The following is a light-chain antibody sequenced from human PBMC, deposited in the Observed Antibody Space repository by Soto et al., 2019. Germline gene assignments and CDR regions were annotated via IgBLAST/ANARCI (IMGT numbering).Light chain of an antibody. Sequence: DIQMTQSPSSVSASVGDRVTFTCRASQDISGWLAWYQQKPGRAPKLLIYAASTLENGVPSRFSGSESGTDFTLTISSLQPEDSATYFCQQADSFPSITFGQGTRLEIK. V-gene: IGKV1D-12*01. J-gene: IGKJ5*01. CDR1: QDISGW. CDR3: QQADSFPSIT. CDR2: AAS.